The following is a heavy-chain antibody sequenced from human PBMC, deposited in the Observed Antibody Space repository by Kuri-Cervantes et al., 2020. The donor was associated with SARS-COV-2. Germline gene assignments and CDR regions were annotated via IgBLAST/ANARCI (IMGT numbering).Heavy chain of an antibody. CDR2: IYTSGST. V-gene: IGHV4-4*07. CDR1: GGSISSYY. D-gene: IGHD3-10*01. J-gene: IGHJ4*02. CDR3: ARAQVRGVIITFFDY. Sequence: SETLSLTCTVSGGSISSYYWSWIRQPAGKGLEWIGRIYTSGSTNYNPSLKSRVTMSVDTSKNQFSLKLSSVTAADTAVYYCARAQVRGVIITFFDYWGQGTLVTVSS.